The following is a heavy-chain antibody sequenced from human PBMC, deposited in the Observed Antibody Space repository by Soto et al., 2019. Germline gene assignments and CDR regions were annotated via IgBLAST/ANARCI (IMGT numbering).Heavy chain of an antibody. CDR1: GYTFTCYY. J-gene: IGHJ4*02. V-gene: IGHV1-2*02. Sequence: EXSVKVSCKASGYTFTCYYMNWVRQAPGQGLECMGWINPNSGGTNYAQKFQVRVTMTRDTSISTAYMELSRLRSDDTAVYYCARGPGNIAVDGTWGLYYFDHWGQGTLVTVSS. CDR3: ARGPGNIAVDGTWGLYYFDH. D-gene: IGHD6-19*01. CDR2: INPNSGGT.